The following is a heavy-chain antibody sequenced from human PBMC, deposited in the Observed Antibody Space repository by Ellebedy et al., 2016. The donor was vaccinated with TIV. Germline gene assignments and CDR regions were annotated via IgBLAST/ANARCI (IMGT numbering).Heavy chain of an antibody. J-gene: IGHJ4*02. V-gene: IGHV3-23*01. CDR3: ALERPPYGLDV. CDR2: ISGDGGTT. D-gene: IGHD4-17*01. CDR1: GFTFSVYA. Sequence: GGSLRLSXAASGFTFSVYAMTWVRQAPGKGLEWVSAISGDGGTTLYADSVKGRFIVSRDNSANTLYLQMDSLRVEDTAIYFCALERPPYGLDVWGQGTLVTVSS.